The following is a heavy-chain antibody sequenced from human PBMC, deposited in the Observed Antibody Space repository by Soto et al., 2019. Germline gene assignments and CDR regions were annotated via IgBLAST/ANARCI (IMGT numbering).Heavy chain of an antibody. CDR1: GGTFSSYA. CDR2: IIPIFGTA. V-gene: IGHV1-69*13. J-gene: IGHJ4*02. Sequence: ASVKVSCKASGGTFSSYAISWVRQAPGQGLEWMGGIIPIFGTANYAQKFQGRVTITADESTSTAYMELSSLRSEDTAVYYCARATIFGVVIVHGFDYWGQGTLVTVSS. CDR3: ARATIFGVVIVHGFDY. D-gene: IGHD3-3*01.